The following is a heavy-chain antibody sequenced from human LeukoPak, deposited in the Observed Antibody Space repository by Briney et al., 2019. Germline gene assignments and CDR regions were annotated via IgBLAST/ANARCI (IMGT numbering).Heavy chain of an antibody. D-gene: IGHD4-17*01. CDR1: GFTFDDYA. V-gene: IGHV3-9*03. J-gene: IGHJ3*02. CDR3: AKDQSGGYGDSFRAFDI. CDR2: ISWNSGSI. Sequence: PGGSLRLSCAASGFTFDDYAMHWVRQAPGKGLEWVSGISWNSGSIGYADSVKGRFTISRDNAKNSLYLQMNSLRAEDMALYYCAKDQSGGYGDSFRAFDIWGQGTMVTVSS.